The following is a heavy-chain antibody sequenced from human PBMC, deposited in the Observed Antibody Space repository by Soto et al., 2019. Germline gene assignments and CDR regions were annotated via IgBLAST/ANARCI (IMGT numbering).Heavy chain of an antibody. J-gene: IGHJ4*02. Sequence: SVKVSCKASGGTFSSYAISWVRQAPGQGLEWMGGIIPIFGTANYAQKFQGRVTITADKSTSTAYMELSSLRSEDTAVYYCARGSPYCSGGSCYSRYFDYWGQGTLVTVSS. CDR3: ARGSPYCSGGSCYSRYFDY. CDR1: GGTFSSYA. V-gene: IGHV1-69*06. D-gene: IGHD2-15*01. CDR2: IIPIFGTA.